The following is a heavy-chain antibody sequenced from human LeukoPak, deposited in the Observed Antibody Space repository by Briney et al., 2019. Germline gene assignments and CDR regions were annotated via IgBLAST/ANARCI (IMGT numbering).Heavy chain of an antibody. CDR1: GGSLSRSY. CDR3: ARVMGYCSSTSCYTSLFDP. V-gene: IGHV4-34*01. CDR2: VNHSGSS. D-gene: IGHD2-2*02. Sequence: PSLTLSLAYALYGGSLSRSYWRCVRWPPCKEQDWLGGVNHSGSSNYHPSLTSRVTKAVGRSKNQVSLQLSSVIAADTAVYYCARVMGYCSSTSCYTSLFDPWSQGTLVTVSS. J-gene: IGHJ5*02.